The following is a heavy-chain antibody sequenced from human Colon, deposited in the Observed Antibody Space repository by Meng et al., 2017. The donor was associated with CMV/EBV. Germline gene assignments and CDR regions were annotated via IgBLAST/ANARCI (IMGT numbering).Heavy chain of an antibody. CDR1: AFAFISFA. J-gene: IGHJ4*02. CDR3: ARGGIRITMVRGVQDY. V-gene: IGHV3-30*04. D-gene: IGHD3-10*01. CDR2: ISYDGSNK. Sequence: AFAFISFAIPWVRQSPCKGLEWVAIISYDGSNKSYAVSVKGRFTLSRDNSKNTLYLQMNSLRAEDTAVYYCARGGIRITMVRGVQDYWGQGTLVTVSS.